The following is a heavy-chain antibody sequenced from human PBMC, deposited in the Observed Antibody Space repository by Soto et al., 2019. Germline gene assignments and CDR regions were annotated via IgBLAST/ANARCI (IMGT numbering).Heavy chain of an antibody. D-gene: IGHD2-2*03. J-gene: IGHJ4*02. V-gene: IGHV3-23*01. CDR3: AKDLKGSTWILFDY. CDR1: GFTFTTAW. Sequence: PGGSLRLSCAASGFTFTTAWINWVRQAPGKGLEWVSAISGSGGSTYYADSVKGRFTISRDNSKNTLYLQMNSLRAEDTAVYYCAKDLKGSTWILFDYWGQGTLVTVSS. CDR2: ISGSGGST.